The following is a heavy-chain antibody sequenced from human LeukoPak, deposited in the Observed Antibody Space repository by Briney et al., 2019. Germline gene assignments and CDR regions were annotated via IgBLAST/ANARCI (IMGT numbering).Heavy chain of an antibody. CDR2: ISGSGGST. CDR3: AKFVRSSWYEAFDI. V-gene: IGHV3-23*01. J-gene: IGHJ3*02. D-gene: IGHD6-13*01. CDR1: GFTFSRYS. Sequence: GGSLRLSCAASGFTFSRYSMRWVRQAPGKGLEWVSAISGSGGSTYYADSVKGRFTISRDNSKDTLYLQMNSLRAEDTAVYYDAKFVRSSWYEAFDIWGQGTMVTVSS.